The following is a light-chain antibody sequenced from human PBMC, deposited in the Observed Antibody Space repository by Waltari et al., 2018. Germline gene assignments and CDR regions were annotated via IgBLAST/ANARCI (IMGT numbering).Light chain of an antibody. Sequence: EIVLTHSPATLSLSPGDRATLSCRASQSVNNSLGWYQQTPGQAPMLLIYEASRRATDIPARFSGGGSGTDFTLTISSLEPEDFAVFYCQQRSNWMFTFGQGTKLDIK. CDR1: QSVNNS. CDR2: EAS. V-gene: IGKV3-11*01. CDR3: QQRSNWMFT. J-gene: IGKJ2*01.